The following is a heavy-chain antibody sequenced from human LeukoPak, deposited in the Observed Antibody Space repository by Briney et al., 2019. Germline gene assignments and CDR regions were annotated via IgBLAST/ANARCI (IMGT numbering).Heavy chain of an antibody. CDR1: TDSFSSHY. CDR3: ARDLVTVTKGFDI. CDR2: ISYIGST. Sequence: TTSETLSLTCVVSTDSFSSHYWTWIRQPPGKGLEWIGYISYIGSTNYNPSLKSRVTISIDTSKNQFSLKPTSVTAADTAVYYCARDLVTVTKGFDIWGQGTMVSVSS. V-gene: IGHV4-59*11. J-gene: IGHJ3*02. D-gene: IGHD4-17*01.